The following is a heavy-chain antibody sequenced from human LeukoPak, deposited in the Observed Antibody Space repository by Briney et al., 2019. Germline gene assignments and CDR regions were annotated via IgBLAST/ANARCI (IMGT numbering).Heavy chain of an antibody. V-gene: IGHV3-7*01. CDR1: GFTFSSYW. D-gene: IGHD6-19*01. CDR2: IKQDGSEK. Sequence: PGGSLRLSCAASGFTFSSYWMSWVRQAPGKGLEWVANIKQDGSEKYYVDSVKGRFTISRDNAKNSLYLQMNSLRAEDTAVYYCAREQWLTRDAFDIWGQGTMVTVSS. J-gene: IGHJ3*02. CDR3: AREQWLTRDAFDI.